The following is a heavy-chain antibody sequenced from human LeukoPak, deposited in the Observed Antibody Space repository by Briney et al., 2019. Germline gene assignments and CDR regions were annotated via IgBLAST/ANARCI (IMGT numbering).Heavy chain of an antibody. D-gene: IGHD6-19*01. CDR2: FYYTGST. CDR1: GDSSSNNY. Sequence: SETLSLTCTVSGDSSSNNYWTWIRQSPGKGLEWIGYFYYTGSTNYNPSLQSRVTMSVDTSKNQFSLELSSVTSADTAVCYCAQSSGRYLDNWGQGILVTVSS. J-gene: IGHJ4*02. V-gene: IGHV4-59*01. CDR3: AQSSGRYLDN.